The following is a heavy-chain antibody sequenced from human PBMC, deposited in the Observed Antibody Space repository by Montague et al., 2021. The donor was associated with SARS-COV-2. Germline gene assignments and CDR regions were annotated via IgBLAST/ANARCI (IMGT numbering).Heavy chain of an antibody. Sequence: VKPTQTLTLTCTFPGFSLSTSGMCVSWIRQPPGKALEWLALIDWDDDKYYSTSLKTRLTISKDTSKNQVVLTMTNMDPVDTATYYCARIRDYDILTGSYSGLDYWGQGTLVTVSS. J-gene: IGHJ4*02. CDR3: ARIRDYDILTGSYSGLDY. V-gene: IGHV2-70*01. CDR1: GFSLSTSGMC. CDR2: IDWDDDK. D-gene: IGHD3-9*01.